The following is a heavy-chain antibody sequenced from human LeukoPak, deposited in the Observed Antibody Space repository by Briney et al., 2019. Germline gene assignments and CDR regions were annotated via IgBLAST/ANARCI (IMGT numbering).Heavy chain of an antibody. D-gene: IGHD3-22*01. CDR1: GFTFSSYA. Sequence: GGSLRLSGAASGFTFSSYAMSWVRQAPGKGLEWVSAISGSGSSTYYADSVKGRFTISRDNSKNTLYLQMNSLRAEDTAVYYCARDYYDSSGYSYYFDYWGQGTLVTVSS. J-gene: IGHJ4*02. CDR3: ARDYYDSSGYSYYFDY. V-gene: IGHV3-23*01. CDR2: ISGSGSST.